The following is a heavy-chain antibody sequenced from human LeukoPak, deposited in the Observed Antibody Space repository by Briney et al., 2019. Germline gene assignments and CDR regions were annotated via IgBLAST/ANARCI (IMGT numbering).Heavy chain of an antibody. Sequence: GGSLRLSCAVSGFTVSSIYMSWVRQAPGKGLEWVSFIYSDGNTYYADSVKGRFALSRDSSRNTLYLQMNSLRVDDTAVYYCAGDTHSSSWYDHWGQGTLVTVSS. CDR2: IYSDGNT. V-gene: IGHV3-53*01. D-gene: IGHD6-19*01. CDR3: AGDTHSSSWYDH. J-gene: IGHJ5*02. CDR1: GFTVSSIY.